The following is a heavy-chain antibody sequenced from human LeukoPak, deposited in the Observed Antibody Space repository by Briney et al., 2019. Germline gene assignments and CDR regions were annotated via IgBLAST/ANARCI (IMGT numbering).Heavy chain of an antibody. J-gene: IGHJ6*03. Sequence: GGSLRLSCAASGFTFDDYGMSWVRQAPGKGLEWVSGINWNGGSTGYADSVKGRFTISRDNAKNSLYLQMNSLRAEDTALYYCARQGGDFYYYYYMDVWGKGTTVTVSS. CDR2: INWNGGST. CDR3: ARQGGDFYYYYYMDV. D-gene: IGHD2-21*02. V-gene: IGHV3-20*04. CDR1: GFTFDDYG.